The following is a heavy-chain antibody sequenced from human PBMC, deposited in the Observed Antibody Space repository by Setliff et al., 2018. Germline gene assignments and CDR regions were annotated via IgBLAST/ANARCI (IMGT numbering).Heavy chain of an antibody. V-gene: IGHV1-69*05. D-gene: IGHD2-15*01. J-gene: IGHJ5*02. CDR2: TIPIFGTT. CDR3: ARSPAVLGIVYLDP. CDR1: GGTFSGYG. Sequence: SVKVSCKASGGTFSGYGISWVRQAPGQGLEWMGGTIPIFGTTDYAQKFQDRVTIITDESTSTAYMELSSLRTEDTAVYYCARSPAVLGIVYLDPWGQGTLVTVS.